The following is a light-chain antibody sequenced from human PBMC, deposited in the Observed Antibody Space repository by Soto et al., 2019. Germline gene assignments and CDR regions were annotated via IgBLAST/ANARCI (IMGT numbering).Light chain of an antibody. Sequence: QTVVTQEPSFSVSPGRTVTLTCGLSSGSVSTSYYPSWYQLTPGQAPRTLIYSTNTRSSRVPNRFSGSILENKAALTITGAQADDESDYYCVLYMGTGISVSGGGTKLTVL. J-gene: IGLJ3*02. CDR3: VLYMGTGISV. V-gene: IGLV8-61*01. CDR1: SGSVSTSYY. CDR2: STN.